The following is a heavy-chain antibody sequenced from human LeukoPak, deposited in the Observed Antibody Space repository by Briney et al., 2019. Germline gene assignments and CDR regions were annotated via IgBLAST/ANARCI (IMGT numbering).Heavy chain of an antibody. Sequence: PGGSLRLSCAASGFTFSGSAMHWVRQASGKGLEWVGRIRSKANSYATAYAASVKGRFTISRDDSKNTAYLQMNSLKTEDTAVYYCARDYDYGDYPGYWGQGTLVTVSS. CDR3: ARDYDYGDYPGY. V-gene: IGHV3-73*01. CDR1: GFTFSGSA. J-gene: IGHJ4*02. CDR2: IRSKANSYAT. D-gene: IGHD4-17*01.